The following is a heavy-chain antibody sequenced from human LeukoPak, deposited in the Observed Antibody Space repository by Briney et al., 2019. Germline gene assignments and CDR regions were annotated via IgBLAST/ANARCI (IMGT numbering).Heavy chain of an antibody. J-gene: IGHJ6*02. V-gene: IGHV3-30*18. Sequence: GGSLRLSCAASGFTFSSYGMHWVRQAPGKGLEWVAVISYDGSNKYYADSVKGRFTISRDTSKNTLSLQMNSLRAEDTAVYYCAKGHRFGPQYCSSTSCYLAHGMDVWGRGTTVTVSS. CDR1: GFTFSSYG. CDR3: AKGHRFGPQYCSSTSCYLAHGMDV. CDR2: ISYDGSNK. D-gene: IGHD2-2*01.